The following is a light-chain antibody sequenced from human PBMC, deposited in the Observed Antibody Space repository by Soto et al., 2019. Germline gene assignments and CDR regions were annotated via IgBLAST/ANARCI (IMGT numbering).Light chain of an antibody. Sequence: QSALTQPPSASGSPGQSVTISCTGTSSTVGGHDYVSWYQQHPGKAPKLMIYEVSKRPSGVPDRFSGSKSGNTASLTVSGLQDYDEADYYCSSYAGSNNRVIFGGGTKLTVL. CDR3: SSYAGSNNRVI. J-gene: IGLJ2*01. CDR2: EVS. V-gene: IGLV2-8*01. CDR1: SSTVGGHDY.